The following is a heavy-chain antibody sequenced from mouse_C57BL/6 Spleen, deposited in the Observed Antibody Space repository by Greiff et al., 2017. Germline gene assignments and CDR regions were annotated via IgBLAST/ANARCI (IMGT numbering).Heavy chain of an antibody. CDR2: ISSGSSTI. CDR1: GFTFSDYG. V-gene: IGHV5-17*01. CDR3: ARLAY. J-gene: IGHJ3*01. Sequence: EVMLVASGGGLVKPGGSLKLSCAASGFTFSDYGLHWFRQAPVKGLAWVAYISSGSSTIYYADKVKGRFTISRDNAKNTLFLQMTSRGSEDTAMYYFARLAYGGQGTLVTVSA.